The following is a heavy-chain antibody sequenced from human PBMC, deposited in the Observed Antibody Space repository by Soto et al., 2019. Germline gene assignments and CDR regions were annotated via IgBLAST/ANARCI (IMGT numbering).Heavy chain of an antibody. J-gene: IGHJ3*02. CDR1: GFTFSSYA. CDR3: AKLAERTAPKLKGGAFDI. CDR2: ISGSGGST. Sequence: EVQLLESGGGLVQPGGSLRLSCAASGFTFSSYAMSWVRQAPGKGLEWVSAISGSGGSTYYADSVKGRFTISRDNSKHTMYLQMNSLRAEDTAVYYCAKLAERTAPKLKGGAFDIWGQGTMVTVSS. D-gene: IGHD2-21*02. V-gene: IGHV3-23*01.